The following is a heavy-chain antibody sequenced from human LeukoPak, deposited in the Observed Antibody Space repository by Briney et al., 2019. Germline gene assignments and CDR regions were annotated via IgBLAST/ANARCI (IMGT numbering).Heavy chain of an antibody. V-gene: IGHV5-51*01. CDR1: GYSFTSYW. D-gene: IGHD6-13*01. CDR3: AKKGIAAADAFDI. Sequence: GESLKISCKGSGYSFTSYWIGWVRRMPGKGLEWMGIIDPGDSDTRYSPSFQGQVTISADKSISTAYLQWNSVKASDTAMYYCAKKGIAAADAFDIWGQGTMVTVSS. CDR2: IDPGDSDT. J-gene: IGHJ3*02.